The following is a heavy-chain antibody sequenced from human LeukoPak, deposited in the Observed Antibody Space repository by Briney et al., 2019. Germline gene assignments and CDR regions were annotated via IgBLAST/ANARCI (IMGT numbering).Heavy chain of an antibody. CDR1: GFTFSSYG. CDR2: IRYDGSNK. V-gene: IGHV3-30*02. J-gene: IGHJ4*02. CDR3: AKGQQWLVPSYYFDY. D-gene: IGHD6-19*01. Sequence: GGSLRLSCAASGFTFSSYGMHWVRQAPGKGLEGVAFIRYDGSNKYYADSVKGRFTISRDNSKNTLYLQMNSLRAEDTAVYYCAKGQQWLVPSYYFDYWGQGTLVTVSS.